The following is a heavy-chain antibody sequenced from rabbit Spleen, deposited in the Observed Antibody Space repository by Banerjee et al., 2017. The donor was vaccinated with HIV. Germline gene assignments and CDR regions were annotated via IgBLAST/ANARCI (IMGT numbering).Heavy chain of an antibody. CDR1: GIDFSSYD. D-gene: IGHD2-1*01. V-gene: IGHV1S47*01. Sequence: QEQLKESGGGLVQPGGFLKLSCTASGIDFSSYDMSWVRQAAGKGLEWTGCIFIGDGSTYYASWVNGRFTIYRESPHNMVTLQLISLAVADTATYFCASDRDVTSDDENFGMHRWSPGALVADS. CDR2: IFIGDGST. CDR3: ASDRDVTSDDENFGMHR. J-gene: IGHJ6*01.